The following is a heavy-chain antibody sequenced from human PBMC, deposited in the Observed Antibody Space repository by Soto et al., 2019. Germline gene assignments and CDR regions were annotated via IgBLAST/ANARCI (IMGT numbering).Heavy chain of an antibody. CDR1: GFSFSSYA. J-gene: IGHJ5*02. CDR2: ISHYGINT. CDR3: ARDMCSSDYFVKCFDP. V-gene: IGHV3-30-3*01. D-gene: IGHD4-17*01. Sequence: QVRRVESGGGVVQPGRSLRLSCTASGFSFSSYAMYWFRQPPGKGLEWVGVISHYGINTHYADSVKGRVTVSRDNSNHSLELQLNSLRGEDTAMYYCARDMCSSDYFVKCFDPWGQGTLGTGSS.